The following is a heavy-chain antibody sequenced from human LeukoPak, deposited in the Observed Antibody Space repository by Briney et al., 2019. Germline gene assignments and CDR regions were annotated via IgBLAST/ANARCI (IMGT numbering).Heavy chain of an antibody. CDR2: IYYSGST. J-gene: IGHJ4*02. CDR1: GGSISSSSYY. D-gene: IGHD2-2*01. Sequence: SETLSLTCTVSGGSISSSSYYWGWIRQPPGKGLEWIGSIYYSGSTYYNPSLTSRVTISVDTSKNQFSLKLSSMTAADTAVYYCASLGLYCSSTSCYHWGQGTLVTVSS. V-gene: IGHV4-39*01. CDR3: ASLGLYCSSTSCYH.